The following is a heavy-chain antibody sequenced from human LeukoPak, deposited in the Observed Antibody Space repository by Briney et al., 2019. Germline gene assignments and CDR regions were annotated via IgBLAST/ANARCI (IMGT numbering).Heavy chain of an antibody. CDR3: ARVTKRYYYDSSGYFI. D-gene: IGHD3-22*01. CDR1: GGSIRFNDW. V-gene: IGHV4-4*02. J-gene: IGHJ3*02. CDR2: IYHSGST. Sequence: GSLRLSCAASGGSIRFNDWWSWVRQPPGRGLEWIGEIYHSGSTNYNPSLKSRVTISVDTSKNQFSLKLTSVTAADTAVYYCARVTKRYYYDSSGYFIWGQGTMVTVSS.